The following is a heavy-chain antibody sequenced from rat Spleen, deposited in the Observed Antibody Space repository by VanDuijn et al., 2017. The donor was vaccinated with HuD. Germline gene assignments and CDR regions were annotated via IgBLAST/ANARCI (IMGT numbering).Heavy chain of an antibody. J-gene: IGHJ2*01. D-gene: IGHD1-11*01. CDR2: ISTGGGNT. CDR3: ARQYLSTTEALFDY. Sequence: EVQLVESGGGLVQPGRSMKLSCAASGFTFSNYYMAWVRQAPTKGLEWVASISTGGGNTYYRDSVKGRFTISRDNAKSTLYLQMDSLRSEETATYYCARQYLSTTEALFDYWGQGVMVTVSS. CDR1: GFTFSNYY. V-gene: IGHV5S11*01.